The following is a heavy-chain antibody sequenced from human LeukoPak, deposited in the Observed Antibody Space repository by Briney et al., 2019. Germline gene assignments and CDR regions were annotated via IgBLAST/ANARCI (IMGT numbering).Heavy chain of an antibody. V-gene: IGHV3-21*01. J-gene: IGHJ4*02. CDR3: ASAAVGTGDYFDY. CDR2: ISSSSSYI. Sequence: PGGSLGLSCAASGFTFSSYSMNWVRQAPGKGLEWVSSISSSSSYIYYADSLKGRFTISRDNAKNSLYLQMNSLRAEDTAVYYCASAAVGTGDYFDYWGQGTLVTVSS. D-gene: IGHD6-13*01. CDR1: GFTFSSYS.